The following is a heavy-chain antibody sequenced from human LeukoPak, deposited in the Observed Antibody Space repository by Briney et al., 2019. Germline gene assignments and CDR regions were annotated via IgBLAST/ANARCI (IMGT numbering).Heavy chain of an antibody. Sequence: MTGGSLRLSCAASGFTFSSYSMNWVRQAPGKGLEWVSSISSCSSYIYYADPLKGRFTIYRDNAKNSLYLQMVSLRAEDTAVYYCARRGTDILTGLGFYDYWGRGTLVTVSS. V-gene: IGHV3-21*01. J-gene: IGHJ4*02. CDR1: GFTFSSYS. CDR2: ISSCSSYI. CDR3: ARRGTDILTGLGFYDY. D-gene: IGHD3-9*01.